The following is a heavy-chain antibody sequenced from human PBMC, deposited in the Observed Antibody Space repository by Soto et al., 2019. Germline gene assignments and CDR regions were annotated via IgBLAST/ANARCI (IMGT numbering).Heavy chain of an antibody. V-gene: IGHV4-34*01. CDR1: GGSFSGYY. D-gene: IGHD3-3*01. J-gene: IGHJ5*02. CDR2: INHSGST. CDR3: ARVSRITIFGVVIRFDP. Sequence: LSLTCAVYGGSFSGYYWSWIRQPPGKGLEWIGEINHSGSTNYNPSLKSRVTISVDTSKNQFSLKLSSVTAADTAVYYCARVSRITIFGVVIRFDPWGQGTLVTVSS.